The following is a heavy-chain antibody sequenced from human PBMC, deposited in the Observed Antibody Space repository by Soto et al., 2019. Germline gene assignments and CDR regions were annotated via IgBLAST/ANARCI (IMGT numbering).Heavy chain of an antibody. CDR3: AELDGALDY. J-gene: IGHJ4*02. Sequence: SDTLSLTCTVSGDSFISYYWTCNRQPPGKRLEWVAYIFHAGNTNYNPSLKSRVTISVDTTKNQFSLKLRSVTPADTAVYYCAELDGALDYWGPGTLVTVSS. V-gene: IGHV4-59*01. CDR2: IFHAGNT. D-gene: IGHD6-6*01. CDR1: GDSFISYY.